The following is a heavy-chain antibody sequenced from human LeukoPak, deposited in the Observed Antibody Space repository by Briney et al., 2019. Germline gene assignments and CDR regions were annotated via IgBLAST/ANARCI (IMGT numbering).Heavy chain of an antibody. Sequence: SETLSLKCTVSDVSISICNWNWIRQPPGKGLEWIGHVYYSGSTNYNPSLKTRVAIPVDTSKNQFSLKMTSVTSADTAVYYCARQVRGIIGDAYYFDSWGPGTLVTVSS. D-gene: IGHD3-10*01. CDR2: VYYSGST. CDR1: DVSISICN. CDR3: ARQVRGIIGDAYYFDS. V-gene: IGHV4-59*03. J-gene: IGHJ4*02.